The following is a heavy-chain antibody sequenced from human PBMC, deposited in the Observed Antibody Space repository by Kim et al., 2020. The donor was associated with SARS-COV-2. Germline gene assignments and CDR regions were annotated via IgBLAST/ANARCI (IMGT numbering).Heavy chain of an antibody. J-gene: IGHJ4*02. CDR3: ASDSVSGLPIDY. Sequence: GGSLRLSCVASGFTFRSYEMDWVRQAPGKGLEWVSYISSGGNTMYYADSVKGRFTISSDNARTALYMQMNSLRAEDTAVYYCASDSVSGLPIDYWGQGTLVTVSS. CDR1: GFTFRSYE. V-gene: IGHV3-48*03. CDR2: ISSGGNTM. D-gene: IGHD3-10*01.